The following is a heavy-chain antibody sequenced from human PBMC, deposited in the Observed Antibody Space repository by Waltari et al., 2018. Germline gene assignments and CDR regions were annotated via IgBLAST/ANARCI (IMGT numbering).Heavy chain of an antibody. J-gene: IGHJ6*02. CDR1: GYSISSGYY. CDR3: ARGSGSYYPLYYYYYGMDV. CDR2: IYHSGST. V-gene: IGHV4-38-2*01. Sequence: QVQLQESGPGLVKPSETLSLTCAVSGYSISSGYYWGWIRQPPGKGLEWIGSIYHSGSTYYNPSLKSRVTISVDTSKNQFSLKLSSVTAADTAVYYCARGSGSYYPLYYYYYGMDVWGQGTTVTVSS. D-gene: IGHD1-26*01.